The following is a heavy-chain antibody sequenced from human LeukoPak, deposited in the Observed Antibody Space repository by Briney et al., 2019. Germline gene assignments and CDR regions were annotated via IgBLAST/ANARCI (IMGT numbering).Heavy chain of an antibody. D-gene: IGHD3-10*01. CDR1: GITFSSYA. J-gene: IGHJ5*02. Sequence: GGSLRLSCTASGITFSSYAMSWVRQAPGTGLVWVSRINGDGTKTTYADSVKGRFIISRDTASNTLHLQMNSLRVEDTAVYYCARDPGVRGVYYNYFDPWGQGTLVTVSS. CDR2: INGDGTKT. V-gene: IGHV3-74*01. CDR3: ARDPGVRGVYYNYFDP.